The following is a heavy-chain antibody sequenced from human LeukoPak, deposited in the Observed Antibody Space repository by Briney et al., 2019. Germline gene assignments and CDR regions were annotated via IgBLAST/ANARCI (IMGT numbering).Heavy chain of an antibody. J-gene: IGHJ4*02. Sequence: SETLSLTCTVSGGSISSYYWSWIRQPPGKGLEWIGYIYYSGSTNYNPSLKSRVTISVDTSKNQFSLKLSSVTAADTAVYYCARCGTNYDFWSGYYGALYYFDYWGQGTLVTVSS. CDR1: GGSISSYY. CDR2: IYYSGST. V-gene: IGHV4-59*08. CDR3: ARCGTNYDFWSGYYGALYYFDY. D-gene: IGHD3-3*01.